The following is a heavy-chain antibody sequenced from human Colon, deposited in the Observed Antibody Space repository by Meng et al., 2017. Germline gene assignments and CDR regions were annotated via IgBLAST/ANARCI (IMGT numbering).Heavy chain of an antibody. CDR2: INHSGST. J-gene: IGHJ5*02. CDR3: AGLFLEWLVAPSGWFDP. CDR1: GGSFSGYY. D-gene: IGHD3-3*01. V-gene: IGHV4-34*01. Sequence: QVQLQQWGAGLLKPSETLSLTCAVYGGSFSGYYWSWTRQPPGKGLEWIGEINHSGSTNYNPSLKSRVTISVDTSKNQFSLKLSSVTAADTAVYYCAGLFLEWLVAPSGWFDPWGQGTLVTVSS.